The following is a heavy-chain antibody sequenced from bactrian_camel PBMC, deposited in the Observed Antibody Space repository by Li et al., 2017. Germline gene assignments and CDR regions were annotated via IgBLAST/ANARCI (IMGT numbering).Heavy chain of an antibody. CDR1: GFPFGSYS. V-gene: IGHV3S6*01. J-gene: IGHJ4*01. Sequence: VQLVESGGGLVQPGGSLRLSCAASGFPFGSYSMAWVRQAPGKGLEWLSTISTDGRNTHYADSVKGRFTISRDNAKNTVYLDMSSLQSEDTAMYYCILGNSILGKKGQGTQVTVS. D-gene: IGHD1*01. CDR2: ISTDGRNT.